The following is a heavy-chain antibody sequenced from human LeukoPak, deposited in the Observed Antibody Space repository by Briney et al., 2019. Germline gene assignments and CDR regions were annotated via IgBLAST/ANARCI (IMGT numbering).Heavy chain of an antibody. D-gene: IGHD3-16*01. V-gene: IGHV4-34*01. CDR3: ARRGMPTNQGAFDI. Sequence: SETLSLTCAVYGGSFSGYYWSWIRQPPGKGLEWIGEINHSGSTNYNPSLKSRVTISVDTSKNQFSLKLSSVTAADTAVYSCARRGMPTNQGAFDIWGQGTMITVSS. CDR2: INHSGST. CDR1: GGSFSGYY. J-gene: IGHJ3*02.